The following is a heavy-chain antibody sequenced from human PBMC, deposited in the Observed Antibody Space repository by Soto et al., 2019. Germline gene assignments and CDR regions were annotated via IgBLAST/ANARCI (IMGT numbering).Heavy chain of an antibody. D-gene: IGHD6-19*01. CDR2: INWNGANS. V-gene: IGHV3-9*01. CDR1: GFKFDDYA. J-gene: IGHJ3*01. Sequence: EVQLVESGGNLARPGESLRLSCTASGFKFDDYAFHWVRQAPGKGPEWVSGINWNGANSGYAYSVKGRFTISRDNAGNSVYLQMDTLRPEDTALYYCARVHSSGWYVEPYDAWGQGTMVTVSS. CDR3: ARVHSSGWYVEPYDA.